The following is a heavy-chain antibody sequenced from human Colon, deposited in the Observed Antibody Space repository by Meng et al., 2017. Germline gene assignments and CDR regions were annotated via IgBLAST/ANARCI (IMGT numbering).Heavy chain of an antibody. CDR2: IYSGGIS. Sequence: QVQLQESGPRLVKPSQTLSLTCTVSGDSVSSNSYYWTWIRQHPGTGLEWIGYIYSGGISHYNPSLKSRITMSIDTSKYQFSLQLTSVTAADTAIYYCARDPLAVGPTDRGLDSWGQGTLVTVSS. CDR1: GDSVSSNSYY. CDR3: ARDPLAVGPTDRGLDS. J-gene: IGHJ4*02. D-gene: IGHD1-26*01. V-gene: IGHV4-31*03.